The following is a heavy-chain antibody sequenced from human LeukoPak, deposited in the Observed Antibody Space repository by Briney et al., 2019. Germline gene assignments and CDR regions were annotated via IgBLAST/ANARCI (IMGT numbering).Heavy chain of an antibody. CDR1: GGSLSSYY. V-gene: IGHV4-59*01. CDR2: VYSSGST. J-gene: IGHJ4*02. CDR3: ARVLYCGGDCRLFDS. D-gene: IGHD2-21*02. Sequence: SETVSLTCTVAGGSLSSYYWSWIRQPPGRGLEWIGYVYSSGSTNYNPSLKSRVTISVDTSKNQFSLKLSSVTAADTAVYYCARVLYCGGDCRLFDSWGQGTLVTVSS.